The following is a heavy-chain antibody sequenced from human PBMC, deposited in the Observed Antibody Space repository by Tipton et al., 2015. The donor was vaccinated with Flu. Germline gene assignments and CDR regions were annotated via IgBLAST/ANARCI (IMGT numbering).Heavy chain of an antibody. V-gene: IGHV4-38-2*01. CDR3: ARRHYSNYVSDPKCWFDT. D-gene: IGHD4-11*01. CDR1: GDSISSDYY. J-gene: IGHJ5*02. CDR2: VSRTGST. Sequence: TLSLTCAVSGDSISSDYYWGWIRQFPGKGLEWIGTVSRTGSTIYNPSLKSRVTISIYRSKNQFSLNLKSVTAADMAVYYCARRHYSNYVSDPKCWFDTWGQASLVAVSS.